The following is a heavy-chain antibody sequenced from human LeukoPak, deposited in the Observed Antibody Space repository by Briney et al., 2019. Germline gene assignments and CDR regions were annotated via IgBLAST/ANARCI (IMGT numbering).Heavy chain of an antibody. Sequence: ASVKVSCKASGYTFTSYDINWVRQATGQGLEWMGWMNPNSGNTGYAQKFQGRVTMTRNTSISTAYMEPSSLRSEDTAVYYCARGRRAVAGLLYWGQGTLVTVSS. CDR1: GYTFTSYD. V-gene: IGHV1-8*01. CDR3: ARGRRAVAGLLY. D-gene: IGHD6-19*01. J-gene: IGHJ4*02. CDR2: MNPNSGNT.